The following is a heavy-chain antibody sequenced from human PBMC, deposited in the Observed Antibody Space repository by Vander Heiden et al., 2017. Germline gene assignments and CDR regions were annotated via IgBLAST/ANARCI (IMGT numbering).Heavy chain of an antibody. CDR2: ISWNSGSI. CDR3: AKGIGCRSYYYYYGMDV. Sequence: EVQLVESGGGLVQPGRSLRLSCSASGFTFDAYAIHWVRQAPGKGLEWVSGISWNSGSIGYADSVKGRFTISRDNAKNSLYLQMNSLSAEDTALYYCAKGIGCRSYYYYYGMDVWGQGTTVTVSS. J-gene: IGHJ6*02. D-gene: IGHD2-15*01. CDR1: GFTFDAYA. V-gene: IGHV3-9*01.